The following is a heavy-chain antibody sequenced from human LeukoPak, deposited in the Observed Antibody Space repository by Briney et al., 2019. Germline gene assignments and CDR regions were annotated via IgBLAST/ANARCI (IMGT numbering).Heavy chain of an antibody. CDR2: IIGSGGST. Sequence: GGSLRLSCAASGLTFRSYAMSWVRQAPGKGLEWVSAIIGSGGSTYYADSVKGRFTISRDNSKNTLYLQMNSLRAEDTAVYYCAKLFHPRLHCSGGSCYSGDYWGQGTLVTVSS. CDR1: GLTFRSYA. CDR3: AKLFHPRLHCSGGSCYSGDY. V-gene: IGHV3-23*01. J-gene: IGHJ4*02. D-gene: IGHD2-15*01.